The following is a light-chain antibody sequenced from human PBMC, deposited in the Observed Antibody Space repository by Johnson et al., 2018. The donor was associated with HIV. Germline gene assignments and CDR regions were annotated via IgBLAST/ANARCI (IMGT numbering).Light chain of an antibody. V-gene: IGLV1-51*02. CDR2: KDN. Sequence: QSVLTQPPSVSAAPGQKVTISCSGSSSNIGSNYVSWYQQLPGTAPKLLIYKDNERPPGHPDRFTGSKSGSYATLGITGLQTGDAAAYHCGTWDKSLIAGGVFGSVTNVTFL. CDR3: GTWDKSLIAGGV. CDR1: SSNIGSNY. J-gene: IGLJ1*01.